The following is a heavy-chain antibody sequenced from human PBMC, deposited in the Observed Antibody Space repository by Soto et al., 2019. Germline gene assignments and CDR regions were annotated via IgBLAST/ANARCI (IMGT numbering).Heavy chain of an antibody. CDR1: GFTFSSYS. D-gene: IGHD3-22*01. CDR3: ARAKYYYDAHTGGWFDP. J-gene: IGHJ5*02. Sequence: EVQLVESGGGLVKPGGSLRLSCAASGFTFSSYSMNWVRQAPGQGLEWVSSISRSSSYIYYADSVKGRFTISRDNAKNSLYLQMNSLRAEDTAVYYWARAKYYYDAHTGGWFDPWGQGTLVTVSS. CDR2: ISRSSSYI. V-gene: IGHV3-21*01.